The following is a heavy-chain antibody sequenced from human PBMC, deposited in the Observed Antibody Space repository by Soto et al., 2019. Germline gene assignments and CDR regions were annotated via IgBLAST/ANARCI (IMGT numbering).Heavy chain of an antibody. CDR3: ARKGRRIAARPHPLGPYYFDY. CDR2: INHSGST. CDR1: GGSFSGYY. Sequence: PSETLSLTCAVYGGSFSGYYWSWIRRPPGKGLEWIGEINHSGSTNYNPSLKSRVTISVDTSKNQFSLKLSSVTAADTAVYYCARKGRRIAARPHPLGPYYFDYWGQGTLVNVSS. V-gene: IGHV4-34*01. D-gene: IGHD6-6*01. J-gene: IGHJ4*02.